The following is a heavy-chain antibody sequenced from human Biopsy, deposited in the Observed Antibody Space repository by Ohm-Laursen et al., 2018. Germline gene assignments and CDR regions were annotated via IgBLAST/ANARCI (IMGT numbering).Heavy chain of an antibody. CDR3: VKDKDFRDAFDI. CDR2: ISWQSATR. J-gene: IGHJ3*02. D-gene: IGHD3-3*01. V-gene: IGHV3-9*01. Sequence: SLRLSCSAPGFSFEDYGMHWVRQAPGKGLEWVSSISWQSATRNYADSVKGRFAISRDNAKKSLYLEVDSLRDEDTALYYCVKDKDFRDAFDIWGQGTMVTVSS. CDR1: GFSFEDYG.